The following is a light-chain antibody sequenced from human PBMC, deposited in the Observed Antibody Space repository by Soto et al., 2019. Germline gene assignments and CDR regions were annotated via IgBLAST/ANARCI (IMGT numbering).Light chain of an antibody. V-gene: IGKV1-5*01. Sequence: DIQMTQSPSTLSASVVDRVTITFRASQNINTWLAWYQQKPGKAPKFLIYDASSLENGVPSRFSGSGSGTEFTLTISSLQPDDFATYYCQQYNTYSTFGQGTKVDI. J-gene: IGKJ1*01. CDR2: DAS. CDR3: QQYNTYST. CDR1: QNINTW.